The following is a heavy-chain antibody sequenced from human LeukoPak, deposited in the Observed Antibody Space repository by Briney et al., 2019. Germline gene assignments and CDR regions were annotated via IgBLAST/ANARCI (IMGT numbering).Heavy chain of an antibody. CDR2: IYYSENT. CDR3: ARDSTGSGWHSIDY. V-gene: IGHV4-61*08. CDR1: GGSISNGDHY. Sequence: SETLSLTCTVSGGSISNGDHYWSWIRQPPGKGLEWIGYIYYSENTNYTPSLKSRVTISIDTSKNQFSLKLNSVTAADTAVYYCARDSTGSGWHSIDYWGQGTLVTVSS. J-gene: IGHJ4*02. D-gene: IGHD6-19*01.